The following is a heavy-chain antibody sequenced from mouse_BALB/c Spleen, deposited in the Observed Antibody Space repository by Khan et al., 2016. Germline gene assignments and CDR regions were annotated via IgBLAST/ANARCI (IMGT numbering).Heavy chain of an antibody. J-gene: IGHJ2*01. Sequence: EVQLQESGPGLVKPSQSLSLTCSVTGYSITSGYYWNWIRQFPGNKLEWMGYISYDGSNNYNPSLKSRISITRDTSKNQFFLQLNSVTTEDTATYYCARDYYGSSYFDYWGQGTTLTVSS. D-gene: IGHD1-1*01. CDR2: ISYDGSN. CDR3: ARDYYGSSYFDY. CDR1: GYSITSGYY. V-gene: IGHV3-6*01.